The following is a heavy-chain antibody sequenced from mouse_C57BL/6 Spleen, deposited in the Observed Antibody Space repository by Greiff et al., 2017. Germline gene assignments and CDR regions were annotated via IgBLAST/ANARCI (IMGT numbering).Heavy chain of an antibody. CDR1: GYTFTSYT. D-gene: IGHD2-3*01. CDR2: INPSSGYT. V-gene: IGHV1-4*01. CDR3: AREDGDAMDY. Sequence: QVQLQQSGAELARPGASVKMSCKASGYTFTSYTMHWVKQRPGQGLEWIGYINPSSGYTKYNQKFKDKATLTADKSSSTAYMQLSSLTSEDSAVYYGAREDGDAMDYWGQGTSVTVSS. J-gene: IGHJ4*01.